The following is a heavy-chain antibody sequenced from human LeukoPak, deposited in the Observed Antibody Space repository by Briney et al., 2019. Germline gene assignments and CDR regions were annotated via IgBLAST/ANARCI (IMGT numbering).Heavy chain of an antibody. CDR3: ARGLYYYDSSRGDWFDP. CDR1: GGSFSGYY. V-gene: IGHV4-34*01. CDR2: INHSGST. Sequence: SETLPLTCAVYGGSFSGYYWSWIRQPPGKGLEWIGEINHSGSTNYNPSLKSRVTISVDTSKNQFSLKLSSVTAADTAVYYCARGLYYYDSSRGDWFDPWGQGTLVTVSS. J-gene: IGHJ5*02. D-gene: IGHD3-22*01.